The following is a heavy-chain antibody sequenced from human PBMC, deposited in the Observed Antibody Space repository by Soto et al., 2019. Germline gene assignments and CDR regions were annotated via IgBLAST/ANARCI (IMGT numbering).Heavy chain of an antibody. J-gene: IGHJ6*02. D-gene: IGHD3-10*01. CDR2: INHSGST. V-gene: IGHV4-34*01. CDR3: ARGIGSGSYLSPKYYYYYGMDV. Sequence: SETLSLTCAVYGGSSNGYYWSWIRQPPGKGLEWIGEINHSGSTNYNPSLKSRVTISVDTSKNQFSLKLSSVTAADTAVYYCARGIGSGSYLSPKYYYYYGMDVWGQGTTVTVSS. CDR1: GGSSNGYY.